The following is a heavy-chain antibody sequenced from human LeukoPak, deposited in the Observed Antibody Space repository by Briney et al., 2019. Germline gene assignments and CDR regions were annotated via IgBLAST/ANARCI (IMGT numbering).Heavy chain of an antibody. CDR1: GYTFTSYG. Sequence: ASVKGSCKASGYTFTSYGISWVRQAPGQGLEWMGWISAYNGNTNYAQKLQGRVTMTTDTSTSTAYMELRSLRSDDTAVYYCAGIYDYVWGSYRYYFDYWGQGTLVTVSS. CDR3: AGIYDYVWGSYRYYFDY. J-gene: IGHJ4*02. D-gene: IGHD3-16*02. CDR2: ISAYNGNT. V-gene: IGHV1-18*01.